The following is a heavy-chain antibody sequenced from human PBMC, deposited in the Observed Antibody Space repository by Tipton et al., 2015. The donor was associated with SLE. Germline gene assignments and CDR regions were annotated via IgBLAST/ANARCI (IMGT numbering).Heavy chain of an antibody. J-gene: IGHJ4*02. CDR2: IYNSGRT. CDR1: GASVSSGLYY. Sequence: TLSLTCTVSGASVSSGLYYWSWIRQPPGKGLEWIGYIYNSGRTKYNPSLKSRVSISVDTSKNQFSLNVTSVTAADTAVYYCASGVSSIHNWGQGTLVTVSS. CDR3: ASGVSSIHN. D-gene: IGHD2/OR15-2a*01. V-gene: IGHV4-61*01.